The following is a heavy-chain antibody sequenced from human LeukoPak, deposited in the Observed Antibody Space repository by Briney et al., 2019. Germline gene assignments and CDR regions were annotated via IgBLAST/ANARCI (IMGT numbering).Heavy chain of an antibody. CDR3: ARTYYGSGPAYYYYYMDV. J-gene: IGHJ6*03. D-gene: IGHD3-10*01. Sequence: ASVKVSCKASGYTFTGYYMHWVRQAPGQGLEWMGWINPNSGGTNYAQKFQGRVTMTRDTSISTAYMELSSLRSEDTAVYYCARTYYGSGPAYYYYYMDVWGKGTTVTISS. CDR1: GYTFTGYY. CDR2: INPNSGGT. V-gene: IGHV1-2*02.